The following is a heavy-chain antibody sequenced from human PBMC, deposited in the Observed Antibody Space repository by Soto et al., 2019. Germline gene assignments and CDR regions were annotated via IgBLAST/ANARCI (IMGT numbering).Heavy chain of an antibody. V-gene: IGHV4-31*03. CDR1: GGSISSGGYY. J-gene: IGHJ4*02. CDR3: ARGRTSSPTPGDY. Sequence: QVQLQESGPGLVKPSQTLSLTCTVSGGSISSGGYYWSWIRQHPGKGLEWIGYIDYSGSTYYNPFLKSRVTTSVDTSKNQFSLKLSSVTAADTAVYYCARGRTSSPTPGDYWGQGTLVTVSS. CDR2: IDYSGST. D-gene: IGHD2-2*01.